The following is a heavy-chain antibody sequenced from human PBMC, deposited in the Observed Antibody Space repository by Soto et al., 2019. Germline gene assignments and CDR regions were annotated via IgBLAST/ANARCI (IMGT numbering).Heavy chain of an antibody. CDR3: ARGRGFFYFDY. Sequence: GGSLRLSCAASGFTFSSYAMSWVRQAPGKGLEWVSAISGSGGSTYYADSVKGRFTISRDNAKNTLYLQMNSLRAEDTAVYYCARGRGFFYFDYWGQGTLVTVSS. V-gene: IGHV3-23*01. J-gene: IGHJ4*02. CDR2: ISGSGGST. CDR1: GFTFSSYA. D-gene: IGHD3-10*01.